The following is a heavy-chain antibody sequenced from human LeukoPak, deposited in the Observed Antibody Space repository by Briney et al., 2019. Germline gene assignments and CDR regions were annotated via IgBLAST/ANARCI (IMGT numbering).Heavy chain of an antibody. CDR1: GFTFTTYA. D-gene: IGHD3-9*01. Sequence: GGSLRLSCAASGFTFTTYALTWVRQAPGKGLEWVSAITGSGGSTYYADSVRGRFTISRDNSKNTLYLQMNSLRAEDTAVYYCASCPLRYFDPDGVPLWGQGALVSVSS. V-gene: IGHV3-23*01. J-gene: IGHJ4*02. CDR3: ASCPLRYFDPDGVPL. CDR2: ITGSGGST.